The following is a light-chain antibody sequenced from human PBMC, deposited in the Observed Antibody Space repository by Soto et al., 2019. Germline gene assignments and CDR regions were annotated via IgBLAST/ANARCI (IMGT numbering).Light chain of an antibody. CDR2: DAS. V-gene: IGKV1-5*01. CDR1: QRISSW. CDR3: QHYNSYWT. J-gene: IGKJ1*01. Sequence: DIQMTQSPSTLSASVGDRVTITSRASQRISSWLAWYQQKLGKAPKPLIYDASSLESGVPSRFSGSGSGTEFTLTISSLQPDDFATYYCQHYNSYWTFGQGTKVEIK.